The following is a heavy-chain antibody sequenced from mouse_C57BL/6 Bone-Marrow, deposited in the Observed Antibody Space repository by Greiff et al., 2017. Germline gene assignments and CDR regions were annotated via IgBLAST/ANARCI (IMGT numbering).Heavy chain of an antibody. V-gene: IGHV1-59*01. CDR1: GYTFTSYW. J-gene: IGHJ4*01. D-gene: IGHD2-5*01. Sequence: QVQLQQPGAELVRPGTSVKLSCKASGYTFTSYWMHWVKQRPGQGLEWIGVIDPSDSYTNYNQKFKGKATLTVDTSSSTAYMHLSSLTSEDSAVYYCASIVTTRYYAMDYWGQGTSVTVSS. CDR2: IDPSDSYT. CDR3: ASIVTTRYYAMDY.